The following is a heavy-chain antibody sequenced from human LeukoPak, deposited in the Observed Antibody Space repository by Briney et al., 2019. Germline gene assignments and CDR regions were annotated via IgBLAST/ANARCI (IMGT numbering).Heavy chain of an antibody. V-gene: IGHV1-69*13. CDR1: GGTFISYA. D-gene: IGHD4-17*01. J-gene: IGHJ5*02. CDR3: ARSDGYGDYADNWFDP. Sequence: ASVKVSCKASGGTFISYAISWVRQAPGQGLEWMGGIIPIFGTANYAQKFQGRVTITADESTSTAYMELSSLRSEDTAVYYCARSDGYGDYADNWFDPWGQGTLVTVSS. CDR2: IIPIFGTA.